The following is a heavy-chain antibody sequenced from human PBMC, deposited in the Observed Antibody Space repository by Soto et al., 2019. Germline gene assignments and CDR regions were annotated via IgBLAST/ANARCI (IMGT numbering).Heavy chain of an antibody. CDR3: ARGGTPIDY. D-gene: IGHD3-16*01. V-gene: IGHV4-39*02. Sequence: SETLSLTCTVSGGSILDSTYYWAWIRQSPGKGLEWIGTIFYSGGTFYTPSLKSRVTMSVDTSNNQFSLKLRFDDTAVYYCARGGTPIDYWGQGTLVTVSS. J-gene: IGHJ4*02. CDR2: IFYSGGT. CDR1: GGSILDSTYY.